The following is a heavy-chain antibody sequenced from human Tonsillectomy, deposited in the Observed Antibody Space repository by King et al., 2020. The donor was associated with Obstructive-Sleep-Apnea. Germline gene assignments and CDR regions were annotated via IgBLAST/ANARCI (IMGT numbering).Heavy chain of an antibody. CDR3: ARTTHIAAAGTIWFDP. V-gene: IGHV4-59*08. D-gene: IGHD6-13*01. CDR1: GGSISSYY. Sequence: VQLQESGPGLVKPSETLSLTCTVSGGSISSYYWSWIRQPPGKGLEWIGYIYYSGSTNYNPSLKSRVTISVDTSKNQFSLKLSSVTAADTAVYYCARTTHIAAAGTIWFDPWGQGTLVTVSS. CDR2: IYYSGST. J-gene: IGHJ5*02.